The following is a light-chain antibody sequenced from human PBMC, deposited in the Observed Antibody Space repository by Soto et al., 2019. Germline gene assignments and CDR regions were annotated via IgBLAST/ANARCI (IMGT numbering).Light chain of an antibody. CDR1: LSVSSY. CDR2: DES. Sequence: EIVMTQSPATLSLSPGDSATLSCRASLSVSSYLAWYQQKTGQAPRLLIYDESYRATGIPDRLIGSGSGTDLNLTISSLQSEDFAVYYCQKYNNWPWTCGQGTKVDIK. CDR3: QKYNNWPWT. V-gene: IGKV3D-15*01. J-gene: IGKJ1*01.